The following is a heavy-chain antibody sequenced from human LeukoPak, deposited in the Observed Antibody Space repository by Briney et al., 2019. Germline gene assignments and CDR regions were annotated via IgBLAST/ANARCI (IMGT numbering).Heavy chain of an antibody. CDR3: ARPAAYQLPKEMFLYY. J-gene: IGHJ4*02. V-gene: IGHV1-69*01. CDR1: GGTFSSSS. CDR2: IIPIFGTA. Sequence: ASVKASCKASGGTFSSSSISWVRQAPGQGLEWMGGIIPIFGTANYAQKFQGRVTITADESTRTAYMKLSSLRSEDTAVYYCARPAAYQLPKEMFLYYWGQGTLVTVSS. D-gene: IGHD2-2*01.